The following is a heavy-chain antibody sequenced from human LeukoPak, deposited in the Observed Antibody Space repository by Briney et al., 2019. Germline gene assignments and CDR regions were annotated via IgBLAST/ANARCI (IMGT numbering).Heavy chain of an antibody. CDR3: ARRPSKYYDILTGYYRSEFDY. CDR2: MNPNSGNT. Sequence: ASVKVSCKASGYTFTSYDINWVRQATGPGLEWMGWMNPNSGNTGYAQKFQGRVTITRNTSISTAYMELSSLRSEDTAVYYCARRPSKYYDILTGYYRSEFDYWGQGTLVTVSS. V-gene: IGHV1-8*03. CDR1: GYTFTSYD. J-gene: IGHJ4*02. D-gene: IGHD3-9*01.